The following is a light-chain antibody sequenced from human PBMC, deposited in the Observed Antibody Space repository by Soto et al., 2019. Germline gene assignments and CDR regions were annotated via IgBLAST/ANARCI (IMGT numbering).Light chain of an antibody. J-gene: IGKJ4*02. CDR3: QQYSVSPLS. Sequence: ESVLTQSPGTLSLSPGERPTLSCRASQSVSSSYLAWYQQKPGQAPRLLIHGASSRATGIPDRFSGSGSGTDFTLTISRLEPEDFAVYYCQQYSVSPLSFGGGTKVDIK. CDR2: GAS. CDR1: QSVSSSY. V-gene: IGKV3-20*01.